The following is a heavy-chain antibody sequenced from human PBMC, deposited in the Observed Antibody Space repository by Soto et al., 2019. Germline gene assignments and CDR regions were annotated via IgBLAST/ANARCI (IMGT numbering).Heavy chain of an antibody. CDR1: GSTFSNFE. CDR2: TSSGGNTM. CDR3: VREFVRDFHNWFDL. J-gene: IGHJ5*02. D-gene: IGHD2-21*02. Sequence: GGSLRLSCAASGSTFSNFEMNWVRQAPGKGLEWVSYTSSGGNTMYYADSVKGRFTISRDNAKNSLYLEMNSLRAEDTAVYYCVREFVRDFHNWFDLWGQGTLVTVSS. V-gene: IGHV3-48*03.